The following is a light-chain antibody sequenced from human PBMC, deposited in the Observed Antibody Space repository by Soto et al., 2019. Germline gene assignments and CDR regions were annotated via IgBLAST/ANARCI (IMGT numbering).Light chain of an antibody. CDR2: DAS. CDR3: QQRSNWPRT. V-gene: IGKV3-11*01. CDR1: QSVSSY. J-gene: IGKJ1*01. Sequence: EIVFTQSPSTLSLSPGERATLYCRASQSVSSYLAWYQQKPGQAPRLLIYDASNRATGIPARFSGSGSGTDFTLTISSLEPEDFAVYYCQQRSNWPRTFGQGTKVDI.